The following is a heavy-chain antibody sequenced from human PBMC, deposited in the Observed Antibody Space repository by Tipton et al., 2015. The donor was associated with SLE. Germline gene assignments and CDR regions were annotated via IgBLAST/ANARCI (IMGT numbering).Heavy chain of an antibody. CDR2: INHSGST. J-gene: IGHJ5*02. CDR3: ARYPESNYHWFGP. V-gene: IGHV4-34*01. CDR1: GGSFSGYY. Sequence: LRLSCAVYGGSFSGYYWSWIRQPPGKGLEWIGEINHSGSTYYNPSLKSRVTISVDTSKNQISLKLSSVTAADTAVYYCARYPESNYHWFGPWGQGALVTVSS. D-gene: IGHD4-11*01.